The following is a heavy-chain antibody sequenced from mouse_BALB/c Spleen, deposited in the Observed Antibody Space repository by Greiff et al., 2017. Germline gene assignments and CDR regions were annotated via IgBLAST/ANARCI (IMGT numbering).Heavy chain of an antibody. D-gene: IGHD1-2*01. CDR1: GYTFTSYT. V-gene: IGHV1-4*02. CDR3: ARSGLRLRYFDY. Sequence: VQLQQSAAELARPGASVKMSCKASGYTFTSYTMHWVNQRPGQGLEWIGYINPSSGYTEYNQKFKDKTTLTADKSSSTAYMQLSSLTSEDSAVYYCARSGLRLRYFDYWGQGTTLTVSS. CDR2: INPSSGYT. J-gene: IGHJ2*01.